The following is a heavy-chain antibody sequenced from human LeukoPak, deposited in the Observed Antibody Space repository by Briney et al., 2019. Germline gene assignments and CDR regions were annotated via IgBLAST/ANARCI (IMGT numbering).Heavy chain of an antibody. D-gene: IGHD2-2*01. CDR3: SGRDSSRSPRAY. V-gene: IGHV3-7*01. J-gene: IGHJ4*02. Sequence: GGSLRLSCAASGLTFTDFWMNWVRLAPGRGLEWLANIKPDGNEKYYVDSVKGRFAISRNNAKNEVYLEMNSLRAEDTGVYYCSGRDSSRSPRAYWGQGTLVSVSS. CDR2: IKPDGNEK. CDR1: GLTFTDFW.